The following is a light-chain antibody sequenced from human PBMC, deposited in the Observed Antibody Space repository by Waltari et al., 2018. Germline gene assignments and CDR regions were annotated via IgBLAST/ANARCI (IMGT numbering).Light chain of an antibody. CDR1: QSVLYSANNKSY. Sequence: DIVMNQSPDSLAVSLGERATINCKYSQSVLYSANNKSYLAWYQHKPGQPPKLLIYWASTRESGVPDRFSGSGSGTDFTLTISSLQAEDVAVYYCQQYYSTPWTFGQGTKVEI. CDR3: QQYYSTPWT. V-gene: IGKV4-1*01. CDR2: WAS. J-gene: IGKJ1*01.